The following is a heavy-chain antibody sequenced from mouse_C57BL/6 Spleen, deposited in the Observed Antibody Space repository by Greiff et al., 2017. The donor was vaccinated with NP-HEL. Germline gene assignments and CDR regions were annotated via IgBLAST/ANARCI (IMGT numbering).Heavy chain of an antibody. CDR2: IYPRSGNT. J-gene: IGHJ1*03. V-gene: IGHV1-81*01. Sequence: VQLQQSGAELARPGASVKLSCKASGYTFTSYGISWVKQRTGQGLEWIGEIYPRSGNTYYNEKFKGKATLTADKSSSTAYMELRSLTSEDSAVYFWASRPGGSSYWYFDVWGTGTTVTVSS. D-gene: IGHD1-1*01. CDR1: GYTFTSYG. CDR3: ASRPGGSSYWYFDV.